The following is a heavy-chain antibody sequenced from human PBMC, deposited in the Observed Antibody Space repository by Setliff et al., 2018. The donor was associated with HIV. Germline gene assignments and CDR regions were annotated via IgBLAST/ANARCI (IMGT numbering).Heavy chain of an antibody. J-gene: IGHJ4*02. D-gene: IGHD3-9*01. CDR3: ARLLEGPDYSSDFRYFDWFPDV. V-gene: IGHV4-39*02. CDR1: GGSISSSSYY. CDR2: IYYSGST. Sequence: SETLSLTCTVSGGSISSSSYYWGWIRQPPGKGLEWIGSIYYSGSTYYNPSLQSRVSISIDMAKSLFSLELSSVTAAATAVYYCARLLEGPDYSSDFRYFDWFPDVWGQGTLVTVSS.